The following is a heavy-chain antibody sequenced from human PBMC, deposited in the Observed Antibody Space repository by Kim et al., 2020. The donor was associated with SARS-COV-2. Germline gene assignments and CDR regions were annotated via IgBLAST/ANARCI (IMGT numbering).Heavy chain of an antibody. CDR3: ASNGPQEQQRDDAFDI. D-gene: IGHD6-13*01. V-gene: IGHV3-7*01. CDR2: IKQDGSEK. Sequence: GGSLRLSCAASGFTFSSSWMSWVRQAPGKGLEWVANIKQDGSEKYYVDSVKGRFTISRDNAKNSLYLQMNSLRAEDTAVYYCASNGPQEQQRDDAFDIWG. CDR1: GFTFSSSW. J-gene: IGHJ3*02.